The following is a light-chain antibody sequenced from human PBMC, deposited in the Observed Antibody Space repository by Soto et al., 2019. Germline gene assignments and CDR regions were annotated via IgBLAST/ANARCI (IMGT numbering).Light chain of an antibody. CDR1: NSDVGSF. Sequence: QSVLTQPASGSGSPGQSITVSCTGINSDVGSFVSWYQHHPGKAPKLVIYEGTKRPSGVSNRFSGSKSGNTASLTLSGLQAEDQGDYYCCSYTSNTVVFGGGTKVTVL. CDR3: CSYTSNTVV. CDR2: EGT. J-gene: IGLJ2*01. V-gene: IGLV2-23*01.